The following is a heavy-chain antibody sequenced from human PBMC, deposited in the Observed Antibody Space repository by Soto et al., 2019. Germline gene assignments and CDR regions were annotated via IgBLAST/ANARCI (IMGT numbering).Heavy chain of an antibody. V-gene: IGHV3-23*01. CDR3: AKGGAITIFGVTKVYYFDY. CDR2: ISGSGGST. Sequence: GGSLRLSCAASGFTFSSYAMSWVRQAPGKGLEWVSAISGSGGSTYYADSVKGRFTISRDNSKNTLYLQMNSLRAEDTAVYYCAKGGAITIFGVTKVYYFDYWGQGTLVTVSS. CDR1: GFTFSSYA. D-gene: IGHD3-3*01. J-gene: IGHJ4*02.